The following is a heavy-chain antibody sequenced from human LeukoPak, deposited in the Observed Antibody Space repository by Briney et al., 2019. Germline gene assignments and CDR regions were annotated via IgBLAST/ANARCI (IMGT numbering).Heavy chain of an antibody. CDR3: AREGITMVRGVIQNLDAFDI. D-gene: IGHD3-10*01. V-gene: IGHV1-8*03. CDR2: MNPNSGNT. Sequence: ASVKVSCKASGYTFTSYDINWVRQATGQGLEWMGWMNPNSGNTGYAQKFQGRVTITRNTSISTAYMELSSLRSEDTAVYYCAREGITMVRGVIQNLDAFDIWGQGTMVTVSS. J-gene: IGHJ3*02. CDR1: GYTFTSYD.